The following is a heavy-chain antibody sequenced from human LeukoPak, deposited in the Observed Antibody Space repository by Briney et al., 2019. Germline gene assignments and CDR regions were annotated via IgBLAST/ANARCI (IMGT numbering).Heavy chain of an antibody. V-gene: IGHV1-8*03. CDR3: AGGAAGWSGWYSRSSYYYYMDV. CDR2: MNPNSGNT. J-gene: IGHJ6*03. CDR1: GYTFTSYD. Sequence: ASVKVSCKASGYTFTSYDINWVRQATGQGLEWMGWMNPNSGNTGYAQKFQGRVTITRNTSISTAYMELSSLRSEDTAVYYCAGGAAGWSGWYSRSSYYYYMDVWGKGTTVTVSS. D-gene: IGHD6-19*01.